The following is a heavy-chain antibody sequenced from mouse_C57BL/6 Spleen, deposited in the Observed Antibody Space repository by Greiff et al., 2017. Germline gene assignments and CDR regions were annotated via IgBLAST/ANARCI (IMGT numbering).Heavy chain of an antibody. Sequence: VMLVESGPGLVQPSQSLSITCTVSGFSLTSYGVHWVRQSPGKGLEWLGVIWSGGSTDYYAAFISRLSISKDKSKSQVFFKMNSLQADDTAIYYCARKWMDYWGQGTSVTVSS. CDR2: IWSGGST. J-gene: IGHJ4*01. CDR1: GFSLTSYG. V-gene: IGHV2-2*01. CDR3: ARKWMDY.